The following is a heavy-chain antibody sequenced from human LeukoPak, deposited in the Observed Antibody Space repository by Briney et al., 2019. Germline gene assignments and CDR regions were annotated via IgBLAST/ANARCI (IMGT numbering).Heavy chain of an antibody. V-gene: IGHV4-59*12. CDR1: GGSISSYY. J-gene: IGHJ4*02. CDR2: IYYSGST. D-gene: IGHD2-8*01. CDR3: ALFVLYGGST. Sequence: PSETLSLTCTVSGGSISSYYWSWIRQPPGKGLEWIGYIYYSGSTNYNPSLKSRVTISVDTSKNQFSLKLSSVTAADTAVYYCALFVLYGGSTWGQGTLVTVSS.